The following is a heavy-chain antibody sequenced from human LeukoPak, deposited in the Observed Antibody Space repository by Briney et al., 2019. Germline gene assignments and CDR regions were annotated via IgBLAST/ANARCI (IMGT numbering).Heavy chain of an antibody. V-gene: IGHV1-2*02. CDR3: ARVRRIQLRSPPDY. J-gene: IGHJ4*02. CDR2: INPNSGGT. Sequence: ASVKVSCKASGYTFTGYYMHWVRQAPGQGLEWMGWINPNSGGTNYAQKFQGRVTMTRDTSSSTAYMELSRLRSDDTAVYYCARVRRIQLRSPPDYWGQGTLVTVSS. D-gene: IGHD5-18*01. CDR1: GYTFTGYY.